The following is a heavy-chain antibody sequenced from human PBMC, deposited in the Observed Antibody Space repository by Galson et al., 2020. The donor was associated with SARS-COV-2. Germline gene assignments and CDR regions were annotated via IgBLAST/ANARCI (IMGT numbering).Heavy chain of an antibody. J-gene: IGHJ6*02. D-gene: IGHD6-6*01. CDR3: ARDSSSHKRYYYYGMDV. V-gene: IGHV4-39*07. CDR2: IYYSGST. CDR1: GGSISSSSYY. Sequence: SETLSLTCTVSGGSISSSSYYWGGIRQPPGKGLEWIGSIYYSGSTYYNPSLKSRVTISVDTSKNQFSLKLSSVTAADTAVYYCARDSSSHKRYYYYGMDVWGQGTTVTVSS.